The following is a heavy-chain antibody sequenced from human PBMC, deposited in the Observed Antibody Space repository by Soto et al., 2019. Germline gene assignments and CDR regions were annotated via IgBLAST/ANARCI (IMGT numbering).Heavy chain of an antibody. CDR3: ARVHVVVVAAAFDY. CDR1: GGSISSYY. D-gene: IGHD2-15*01. J-gene: IGHJ4*02. CDR2: IYYSGST. Sequence: PSETLSLTCTVSGGSISSYYWSWIRQPPGKGLEWIGYIYYSGSTNYNPSLKSRVTISVDTSKNQFSLKLSSVTAADTAVYYCARVHVVVVAAAFDYWGQGTLVTVS. V-gene: IGHV4-59*01.